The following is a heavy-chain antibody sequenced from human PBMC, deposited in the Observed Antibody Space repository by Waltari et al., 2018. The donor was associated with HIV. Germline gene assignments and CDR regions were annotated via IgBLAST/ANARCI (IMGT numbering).Heavy chain of an antibody. Sequence: SLRLSCAASGFTFSNAWMSWVRQAPGKGLEWVGRIKSKTDGGTTDYAAPVKGRFTISRDDSKNTLYLQMNSLKTEDTAVYYCTTEVDTRYSGSHGSFDYWGQGTLVTVSS. J-gene: IGHJ4*02. CDR2: IKSKTDGGTT. CDR3: TTEVDTRYSGSHGSFDY. CDR1: GFTFSNAW. V-gene: IGHV3-15*01. D-gene: IGHD1-26*01.